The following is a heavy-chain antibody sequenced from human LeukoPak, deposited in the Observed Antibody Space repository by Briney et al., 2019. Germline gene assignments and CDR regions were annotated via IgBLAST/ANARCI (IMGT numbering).Heavy chain of an antibody. CDR2: ISTDNGNT. D-gene: IGHD5-18*01. CDR3: AREVTAYNYGNLHYYYMDV. CDR1: GYIFVSYG. J-gene: IGHJ6*03. V-gene: IGHV1-18*01. Sequence: GASVKVSCKASGYIFVSYGIIWVRQAPGQGLEWMGWISTDNGNTNYALKLQGRVTMTTDTSTNTAYMELRSLRSDDTAVYFCAREVTAYNYGNLHYYYMDVWGKGTTVTVSS.